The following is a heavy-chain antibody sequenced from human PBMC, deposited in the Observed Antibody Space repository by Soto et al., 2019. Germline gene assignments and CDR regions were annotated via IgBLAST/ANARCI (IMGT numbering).Heavy chain of an antibody. CDR2: INPSGGST. V-gene: IGHV1-46*01. Sequence: GASVKVSCKASGYTFTSYYMHWVRQAPGQGLEWMGIINPSGGSTSYAQKFQGRVTMARDTSTSTVYMELSSLRSEDTAVYYCARGDSGSGSYYKNYGMDVWGQGTTVTVSS. CDR1: GYTFTSYY. D-gene: IGHD3-10*01. J-gene: IGHJ6*02. CDR3: ARGDSGSGSYYKNYGMDV.